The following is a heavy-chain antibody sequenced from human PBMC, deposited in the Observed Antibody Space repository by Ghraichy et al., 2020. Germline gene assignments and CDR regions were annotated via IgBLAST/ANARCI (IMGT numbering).Heavy chain of an antibody. CDR2: INPNSGGT. CDR3: ARDRRGYSYVRGTFDY. J-gene: IGHJ4*02. V-gene: IGHV1-2*02. D-gene: IGHD5-18*01. Sequence: VKVSCKASGYTFTGYYMHWVRQAPGQGLEWMGWINPNSGGTNYAQKFQGRVTMTRDTSISTAYMELSRLRSDDTAVYYCARDRRGYSYVRGTFDYWGQGTLVTVSS. CDR1: GYTFTGYY.